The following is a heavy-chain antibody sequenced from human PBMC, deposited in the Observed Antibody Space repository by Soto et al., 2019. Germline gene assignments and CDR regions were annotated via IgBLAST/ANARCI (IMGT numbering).Heavy chain of an antibody. Sequence: GASVKVSCKASGNTVPNYAIHWVRQAPGQRLEWMGWINGGNGNTYYAQKFQGRVTMTRDTSARTVYMELSSLTSEDTAVYYCAREGVRGMDVWGQGTTVTVSS. D-gene: IGHD3-16*01. J-gene: IGHJ6*02. CDR1: GNTVPNYA. CDR2: INGGNGNT. CDR3: AREGVRGMDV. V-gene: IGHV1-3*01.